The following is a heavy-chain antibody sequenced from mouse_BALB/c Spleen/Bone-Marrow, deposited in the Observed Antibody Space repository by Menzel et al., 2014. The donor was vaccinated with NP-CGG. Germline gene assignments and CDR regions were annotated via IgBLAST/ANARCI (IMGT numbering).Heavy chain of an antibody. CDR1: GFAFRSYD. Sequence: EVQQVESGGGLVKPGGSLKLSCAASGFAFRSYDMSWVRQTPEKRLEWVATISSGGSYTYYPDSVKGRFTISRDNARNALYLQMSSLRAEDTALYYCVRRVQLDYWGQGTTLTVSS. CDR2: ISSGGSYT. V-gene: IGHV5-9*02. CDR3: VRRVQLDY. J-gene: IGHJ2*01.